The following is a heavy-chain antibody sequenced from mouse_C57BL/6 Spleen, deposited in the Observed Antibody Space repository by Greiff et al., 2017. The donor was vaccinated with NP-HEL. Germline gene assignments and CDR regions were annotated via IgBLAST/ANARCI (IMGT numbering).Heavy chain of an antibody. V-gene: IGHV1-72*01. CDR2: IDPNSGGT. D-gene: IGHD1-1*01. Sequence: QVQLQQPGAELVKPGASVKLSCKASGYTFTSYWMHWVKQRPGRSLEWIGRIDPNSGGTKYNEKFKSKATLTVDKPSSTAYMQLSSLTSEDSAVYYCARSEITTVGVDYWGQGTTLTVSS. J-gene: IGHJ2*01. CDR1: GYTFTSYW. CDR3: ARSEITTVGVDY.